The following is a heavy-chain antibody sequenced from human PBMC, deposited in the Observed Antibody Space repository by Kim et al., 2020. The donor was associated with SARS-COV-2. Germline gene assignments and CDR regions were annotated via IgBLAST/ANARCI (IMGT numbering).Heavy chain of an antibody. D-gene: IGHD6-13*01. Sequence: GGSLRLSCAASGFTFSSYGMHWVRQAPGKGLEWVAVISYDGSNKYYADSVKGRFTISRDNSKNTLYLQMHSLRAEDTAAYYCARAQRGKGPMSFDYWGQG. J-gene: IGHJ4*02. CDR3: ARAQRGKGPMSFDY. CDR1: GFTFSSYG. CDR2: ISYDGSNK. V-gene: IGHV3-33*05.